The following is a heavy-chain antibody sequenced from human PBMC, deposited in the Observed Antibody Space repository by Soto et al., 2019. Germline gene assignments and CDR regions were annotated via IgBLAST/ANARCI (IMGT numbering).Heavy chain of an antibody. D-gene: IGHD3-10*01. CDR1: GFTFSSYS. Sequence: GGSRRLSCAASGFTFSSYSMNWVRQAQGKGLEWVSYISSSSTIYYADSVKGRFTISRDNAKNSLYLQMNSLRAEDTAVYYCARERLYYYGSGSYYPPNAFDIWGQGTMVTVSS. CDR3: ARERLYYYGSGSYYPPNAFDI. J-gene: IGHJ3*02. CDR2: ISSSSTI. V-gene: IGHV3-48*01.